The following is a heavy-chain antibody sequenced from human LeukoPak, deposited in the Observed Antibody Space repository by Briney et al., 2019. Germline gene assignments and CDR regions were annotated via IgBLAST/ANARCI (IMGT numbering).Heavy chain of an antibody. V-gene: IGHV4-39*07. CDR3: ARRPTTVRRFYYYYYMDV. D-gene: IGHD4-17*01. J-gene: IGHJ6*03. CDR1: SGSISTSNYY. Sequence: SETLSLTCTVSSGSISTSNYYWGWVRQPPGKALEWIGNIFYSGSTYYSPSLKSRVTISLDTSRNQFSLKLNSVTAADTAVYYCARRPTTVRRFYYYYYMDVWGKGTTVTISS. CDR2: IFYSGST.